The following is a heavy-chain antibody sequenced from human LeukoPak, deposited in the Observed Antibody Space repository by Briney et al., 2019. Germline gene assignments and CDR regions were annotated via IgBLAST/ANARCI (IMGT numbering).Heavy chain of an antibody. D-gene: IGHD1-1*01. Sequence: ASVKVSCKPSGYTFTSYGISWVRQAPGQGLEWMGWISAYNGNTNYAQKLYGRVTMTTNTSTSTAYMELSSLRSDDTAVYYCARGRPQPNGYMDVWGKGTTVTVSS. CDR3: ARGRPQPNGYMDV. CDR1: GYTFTSYG. J-gene: IGHJ6*03. V-gene: IGHV1-18*01. CDR2: ISAYNGNT.